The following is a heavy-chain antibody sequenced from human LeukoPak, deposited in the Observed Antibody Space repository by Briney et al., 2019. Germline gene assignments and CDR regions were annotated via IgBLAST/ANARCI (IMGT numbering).Heavy chain of an antibody. Sequence: SETLSLTCTVSGGSISSYYWAWIRQPPGKGLEYIGSYSGSTYYNPSLKSRVTISVDTSKKQFSLKLSSVTAADTDVYYCARSSYGAGSKPYWVDYWGQGTLVTVSS. J-gene: IGHJ4*02. CDR1: GGSISSYY. CDR3: ARSSYGAGSKPYWVDY. CDR2: YSGST. V-gene: IGHV4-39*01. D-gene: IGHD3-10*01.